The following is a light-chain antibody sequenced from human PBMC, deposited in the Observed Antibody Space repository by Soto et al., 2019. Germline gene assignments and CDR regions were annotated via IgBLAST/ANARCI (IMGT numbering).Light chain of an antibody. CDR2: GTS. V-gene: IGKV3-15*01. CDR1: QSVSSN. Sequence: EIVMTQPPATLYVSPGERATLSCRASQSVSSNLAWYQQRRGQAPRLLIYGTSTRATGIPARFSGSGSGTEFTLTISSLQSEDFAVYYCQQYTKWPLFTFGPGTRVD. CDR3: QQYTKWPLFT. J-gene: IGKJ3*01.